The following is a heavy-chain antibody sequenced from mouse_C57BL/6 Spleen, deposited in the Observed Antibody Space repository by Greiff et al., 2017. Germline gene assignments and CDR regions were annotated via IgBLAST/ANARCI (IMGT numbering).Heavy chain of an antibody. CDR2: IDPSDSYT. CDR1: GYTFTSYW. CDR3: ADDRFAY. V-gene: IGHV1-59*01. J-gene: IGHJ3*01. D-gene: IGHD2-12*01. Sequence: QVQLQQPGAELVRPGTSVKLSCKASGYTFTSYWMHWVKQRPGQGLEWIGVIDPSDSYTNYNQKFKGKATLAVDTSSSTAYMQLSSLTSEDSAGYYCADDRFAYWGQGTLVTVSA.